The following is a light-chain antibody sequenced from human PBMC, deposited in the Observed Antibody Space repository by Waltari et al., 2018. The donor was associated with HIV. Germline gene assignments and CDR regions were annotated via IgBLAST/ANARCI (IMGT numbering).Light chain of an antibody. J-gene: IGLJ3*02. CDR1: SDLRHYNS. CDR3: SSYISSASPE. CDR2: EVS. Sequence: QSALTQPASVSGSPGQSITISCTGTSDLRHYNSVSWYQHHPGKAPKVIIYEVSNRPSGVSSRCSGSISGNTASLTISGLQAEDEADYFCSSYISSASPEFGGGTKVTVL. V-gene: IGLV2-14*01.